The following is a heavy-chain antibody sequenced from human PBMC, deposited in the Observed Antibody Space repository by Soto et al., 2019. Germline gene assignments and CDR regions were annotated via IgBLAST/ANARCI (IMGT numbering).Heavy chain of an antibody. J-gene: IGHJ5*02. Sequence: QVQLQESGPGLVKPSETLSLTCTVSGGSISSYYWSWIRQPPGKGLEWIGYIYYSGSTNYNPSLKSRVTISVDTSKNQFSLKLSSVTAADTAVYYWARAEGSIGVLWFDPWGQGTLVTVSS. V-gene: IGHV4-59*01. D-gene: IGHD2-21*01. CDR2: IYYSGST. CDR1: GGSISSYY. CDR3: ARAEGSIGVLWFDP.